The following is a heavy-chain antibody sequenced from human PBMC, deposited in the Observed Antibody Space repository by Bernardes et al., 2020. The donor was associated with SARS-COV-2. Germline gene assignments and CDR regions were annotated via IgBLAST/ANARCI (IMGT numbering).Heavy chain of an antibody. J-gene: IGHJ4*02. Sequence: GGSLRLSCAASGFTFSSYEMNWVRQAPGKGLEWVSYISSSGSTIYYADSVKGRFTISRDNAKNSLYLQMNSLRAEDTAVYYCARGLLPYFENYFDYWGQGTLVTVSS. CDR1: GFTFSSYE. D-gene: IGHD3-9*01. CDR3: ARGLLPYFENYFDY. CDR2: ISSSGSTI. V-gene: IGHV3-48*03.